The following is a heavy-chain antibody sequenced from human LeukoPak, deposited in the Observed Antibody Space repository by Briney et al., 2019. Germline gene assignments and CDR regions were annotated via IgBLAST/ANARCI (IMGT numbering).Heavy chain of an antibody. CDR3: ARDSVGATTGPLDY. D-gene: IGHD1-26*01. J-gene: IGHJ4*02. CDR1: GFTFSNYV. CDR2: ISYDGSNR. V-gene: IGHV3-30-3*01. Sequence: HPGGSLRLSCAASGFTFSNYVMHWVRQAPGKGLEWVAVISYDGSNRDYADSVKSRFTISRDNSKNTLFLQMNSLRAEDTAVYYCARDSVGATTGPLDYWGQGTLVTVSS.